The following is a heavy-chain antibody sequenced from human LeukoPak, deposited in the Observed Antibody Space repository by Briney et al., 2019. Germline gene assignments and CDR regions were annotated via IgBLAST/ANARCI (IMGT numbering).Heavy chain of an antibody. J-gene: IGHJ4*02. V-gene: IGHV3-21*01. CDR3: ARGHTSGWSNFDC. Sequence: TGGSLRLSCAASGFTFSSYAMSWVRQAPGKGLEWVSSISGNSAFIYYADSVRGRFTISRDNAKNSLYLQMSNLRAEDTAVYYCARGHTSGWSNFDCWGLGTLVTVSS. CDR2: ISGNSAFI. D-gene: IGHD6-19*01. CDR1: GFTFSSYA.